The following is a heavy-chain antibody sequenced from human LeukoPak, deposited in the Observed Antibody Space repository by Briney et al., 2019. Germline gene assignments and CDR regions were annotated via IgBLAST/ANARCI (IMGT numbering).Heavy chain of an antibody. V-gene: IGHV4-59*08. J-gene: IGHJ4*02. D-gene: IGHD3-10*01. CDR2: IYYSGST. Sequence: SETLSLTCTVSGGSISNYYWSWIRQPPGKGLEWIGYIYYSGSTNYNPSLKSRVTISVDTSKNQFSLKLNSVTAADTAVYYCARRAYGSGSFNRYYFDYWGQGTLDAVSS. CDR1: GGSISNYY. CDR3: ARRAYGSGSFNRYYFDY.